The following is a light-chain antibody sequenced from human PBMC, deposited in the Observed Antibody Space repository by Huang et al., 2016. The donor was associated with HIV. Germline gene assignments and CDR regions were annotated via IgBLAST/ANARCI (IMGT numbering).Light chain of an antibody. CDR2: EAS. Sequence: QFPATLSVSPGERATLSCRASQNVRNNLAWYQQKPGQAPRLLFYEASSRATGVPGRFSASGSGIDFTLTISSLQSEDFAVYYCQQFNNWPPAFGGGTTVEIK. V-gene: IGKV3-15*01. J-gene: IGKJ4*01. CDR3: QQFNNWPPA. CDR1: QNVRNN.